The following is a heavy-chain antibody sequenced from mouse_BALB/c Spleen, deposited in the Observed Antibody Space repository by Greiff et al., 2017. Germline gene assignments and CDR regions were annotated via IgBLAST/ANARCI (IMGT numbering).Heavy chain of an antibody. CDR3: AREGYYDYDEAY. CDR2: ISDGGSYT. Sequence: EVNLVESGGGLVKPGGSLKLSCAASGFTFSDYYMYWVRQTPEKRLEWVATISDGGSYTYYPDSVKGRFTISRDNAKNNLYLQMSSLKSEDTAMYYCAREGYYDYDEAYWGQGTLVTVSA. D-gene: IGHD2-4*01. J-gene: IGHJ3*01. V-gene: IGHV5-4*02. CDR1: GFTFSDYY.